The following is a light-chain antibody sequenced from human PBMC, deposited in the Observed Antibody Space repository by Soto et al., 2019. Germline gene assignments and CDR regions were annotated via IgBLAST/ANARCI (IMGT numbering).Light chain of an antibody. CDR2: GAS. CDR3: QQYTNWPLT. Sequence: EMVMTQSPATLSVSPGERATLSCRASQSVSSSYLAWYQQKPGQAPRLLIYGASTRATGIPARFSGSGSGTEFTLTISSLQSEDFAVYYCQQYTNWPLTFGGGTKVEIK. J-gene: IGKJ4*01. CDR1: QSVSSSY. V-gene: IGKV3-15*01.